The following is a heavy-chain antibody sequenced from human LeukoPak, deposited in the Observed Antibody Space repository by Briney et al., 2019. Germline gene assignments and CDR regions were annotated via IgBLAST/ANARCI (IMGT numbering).Heavy chain of an antibody. CDR3: ARVECYYGSGSYCNWFDP. J-gene: IGHJ5*02. Sequence: ASVKVSCKASGYTFTSYGISWVRQAPGQGLEWMGWISAYNGNTNYAQKLQGRVTMTTDTSTSTAYMELRSLRSDDTAVYYCARVECYYGSGSYCNWFDPWGQGTLVTVSS. V-gene: IGHV1-18*01. CDR2: ISAYNGNT. CDR1: GYTFTSYG. D-gene: IGHD3-10*01.